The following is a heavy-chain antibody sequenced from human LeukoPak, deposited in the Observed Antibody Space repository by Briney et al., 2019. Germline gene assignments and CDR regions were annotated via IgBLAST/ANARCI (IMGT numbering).Heavy chain of an antibody. V-gene: IGHV2-70*11. CDR3: ARMVRVVVATTAAYYFDY. J-gene: IGHJ4*02. D-gene: IGHD3-22*01. CDR2: IDWGDDK. CDR1: GFSLSTSGMC. Sequence: SGPALVKPTQTLTLTCTFSGFSLSTSGMCVNWIRQPPGKALEWLARIDWGDDKYYSTSLKTRLTISKDTSKNQVVLTITDMDPVDTATYYCARMVRVVVATTAAYYFDYWGQGSLVTVSS.